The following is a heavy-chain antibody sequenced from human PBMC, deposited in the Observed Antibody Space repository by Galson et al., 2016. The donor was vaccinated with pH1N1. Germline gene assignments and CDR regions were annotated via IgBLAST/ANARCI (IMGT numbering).Heavy chain of an antibody. J-gene: IGHJ6*02. CDR1: GFSLSTTGMR. D-gene: IGHD6-13*01. CDR2: IDWDDSK. CDR3: ARSRRIAPVGTSGYFYNSMAG. Sequence: PALVTPTQTLTLTCTFSGFSLSTTGMRVSWIRQPPGKALEWLARIDWDDSKFYSTSLKTRVTISKDTSKNQVVLEMTNMDPVDTATYYCARSRRIAPVGTSGYFYNSMAGWGQGTTVTVSS. V-gene: IGHV2-70*04.